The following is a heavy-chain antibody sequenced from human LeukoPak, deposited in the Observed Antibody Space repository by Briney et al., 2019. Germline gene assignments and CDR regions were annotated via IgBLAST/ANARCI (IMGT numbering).Heavy chain of an antibody. J-gene: IGHJ4*02. D-gene: IGHD2-8*02. V-gene: IGHV3-30*02. CDR1: GFAFSSSV. CDR3: AKDGSWSCTD. Sequence: GGSLRLSCGASGFAFSSSVMHWVRQGPGKGLEWVAYIAHHGNNKYYADSAKGRFTISRDNSKGSLYLQMNSMRADDTAVYYCAKDGSWSCTDWGQGTLVRVSS. CDR2: IAHHGNNK.